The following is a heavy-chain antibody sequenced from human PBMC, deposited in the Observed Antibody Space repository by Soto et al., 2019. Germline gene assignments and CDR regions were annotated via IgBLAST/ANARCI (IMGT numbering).Heavy chain of an antibody. V-gene: IGHV5-51*01. Sequence: ESLKISCKGSGYSFTSYWIAWVRQVPGKGLEFMGIIYPSDSDTRYSPSFQGQVTISADKSISTAYLQWSSLTASDTAMYYCARIGYGYRYGKFDYWCQAILVTVS. D-gene: IGHD5-18*01. CDR3: ARIGYGYRYGKFDY. J-gene: IGHJ4*02. CDR2: IYPSDSDT. CDR1: GYSFTSYW.